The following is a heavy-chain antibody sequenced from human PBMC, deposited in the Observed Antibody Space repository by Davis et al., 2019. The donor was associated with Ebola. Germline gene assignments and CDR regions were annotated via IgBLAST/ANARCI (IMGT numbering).Heavy chain of an antibody. Sequence: PGGSLRLSCAASGFTFSSYAMNWVRQAPGKGLEWVSSISSSSSYINYADSVKGRFTISRDNAKNSLYLQMNSLRAEDTAVYYCARDYRSGSFLSSFDYWGQGTLVTVSS. CDR3: ARDYRSGSFLSSFDY. CDR1: GFTFSSYA. CDR2: ISSSSSYI. D-gene: IGHD3-10*01. J-gene: IGHJ4*02. V-gene: IGHV3-21*01.